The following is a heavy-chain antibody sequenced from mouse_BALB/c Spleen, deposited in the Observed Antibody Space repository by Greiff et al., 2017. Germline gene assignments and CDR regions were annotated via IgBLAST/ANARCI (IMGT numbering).Heavy chain of an antibody. CDR3: AKPLGEYAMDY. J-gene: IGHJ4*01. CDR2: ICGDWST. CDR1: GFSLTSYG. Sequence: QVQLKQSGPGLVAPSQSPSITCTVSGFSLTSYGVSWVRPPPGKGLEWLGVICGDWSTNYHSALISRLSISKDNSKSQVFLKLNSLQTDDTATYYCAKPLGEYAMDYRGERNSVTVAS. D-gene: IGHD4-1*01. V-gene: IGHV2-3*01.